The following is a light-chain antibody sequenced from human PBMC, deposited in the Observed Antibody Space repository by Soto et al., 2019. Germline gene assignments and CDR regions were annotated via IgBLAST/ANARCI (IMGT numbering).Light chain of an antibody. CDR3: VTWDNSLSIGV. J-gene: IGLJ3*02. Sequence: QSVLAQPPSVSAAPGQKVTISCSGSTSNIGNNYVSWYQQLPGTAPKLLIYDNTERPSGIPDRFSGSKSGASATLGITGLQTGDEADYYCVTWDNSLSIGVFGGGTQLTVL. CDR1: TSNIGNNY. CDR2: DNT. V-gene: IGLV1-51*01.